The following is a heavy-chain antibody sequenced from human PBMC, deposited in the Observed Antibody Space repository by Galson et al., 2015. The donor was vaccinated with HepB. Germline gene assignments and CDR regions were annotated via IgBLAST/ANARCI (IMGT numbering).Heavy chain of an antibody. CDR1: GGTFSSYA. CDR2: IIPIFGTA. J-gene: IGHJ6*02. D-gene: IGHD2-15*01. CDR3: ASPLYCSGGSCYSEVDYYYGMDV. V-gene: IGHV1-69*06. Sequence: SVKVSCKASGGTFSSYAISWVRQAPGQGLEWMGGIIPIFGTANYAQKFQGRVTITADKSTSTAYMELSSLRSEDTAVYYCASPLYCSGGSCYSEVDYYYGMDVWGQGTTVTVSS.